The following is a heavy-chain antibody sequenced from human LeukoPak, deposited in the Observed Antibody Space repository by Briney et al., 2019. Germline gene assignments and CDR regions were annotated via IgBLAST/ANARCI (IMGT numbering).Heavy chain of an antibody. D-gene: IGHD5-12*01. CDR1: GFTFSNFA. J-gene: IGHJ4*02. CDR3: AKAERFSGTKTPDY. CDR2: ISGSGRTT. Sequence: PGGSLRLSCVASGFTFSNFAMSWVRQAPGKGLEWVSAISGSGRTTYYADSVKGRFTISRDNSKNTLYLQMNSLRAEDTAVYYCAKAERFSGTKTPDYWGQGTLVIVSS. V-gene: IGHV3-23*01.